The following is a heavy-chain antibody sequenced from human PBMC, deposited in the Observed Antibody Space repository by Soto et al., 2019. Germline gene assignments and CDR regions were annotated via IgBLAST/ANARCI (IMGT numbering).Heavy chain of an antibody. CDR2: INHSGST. CDR3: ARLEVVVITNYYYYYGMDV. J-gene: IGHJ6*02. V-gene: IGHV4-34*01. D-gene: IGHD3-22*01. CDR1: GGSFSGYY. Sequence: KTSETLSLTCAVYGGSFSGYYWSWIRQPPGKGLEWIGEINHSGSTNYNPSLKSRVTISVDTSKNQFSLKLSSVTAADTAVYYCARLEVVVITNYYYYYGMDVWGQGTTVTVSS.